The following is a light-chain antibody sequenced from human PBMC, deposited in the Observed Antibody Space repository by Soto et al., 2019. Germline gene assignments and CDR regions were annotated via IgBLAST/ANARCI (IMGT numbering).Light chain of an antibody. V-gene: IGKV3-11*01. CDR1: QSVSTS. CDR3: QVRDVWPS. CDR2: DAS. Sequence: MVLTQSPVTLAVSPGESAVLSCRASQSVSTSLAWYQHKPGQAPRLFIYDASKRAPGIPARFTGSGSGTDFTLTISSLEPEDIAIYYCQVRDVWPSFGQGTRWISN. J-gene: IGKJ1*01.